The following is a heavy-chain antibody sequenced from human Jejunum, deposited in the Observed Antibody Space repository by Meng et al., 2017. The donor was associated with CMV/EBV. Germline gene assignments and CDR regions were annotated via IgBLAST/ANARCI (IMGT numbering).Heavy chain of an antibody. J-gene: IGHJ4*02. V-gene: IGHV1-18*01. CDR2: ISAYNGDT. CDR3: ARVEVGITSGDY. Sequence: QAQLVQYGGEVKKPGASVKVSCKASGYTFTNYGITWVRQAPGQGLEWMGWISAYNGDTNYAQTLQGRVTMTTDTSTSTAYMELRSLRPDDTAVYYCARVEVGITSGDYWGQGTLVTASS. D-gene: IGHD1-26*01. CDR1: GYTFTNYG.